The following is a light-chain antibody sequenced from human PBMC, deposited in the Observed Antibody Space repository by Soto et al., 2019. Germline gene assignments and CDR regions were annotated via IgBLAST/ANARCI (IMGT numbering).Light chain of an antibody. CDR3: TSYTANKTPL. V-gene: IGLV2-14*03. Sequence: QSALTQPASVSGSPGQSITISCTETSSDVGGYNYVSWYQQHPGKAPKLMIYDVSSRPSGVSNRFSGSKSGNTASLIISGLLAEDEADYYCTSYTANKTPLFGGGTKLTVL. CDR1: SSDVGGYNY. J-gene: IGLJ2*01. CDR2: DVS.